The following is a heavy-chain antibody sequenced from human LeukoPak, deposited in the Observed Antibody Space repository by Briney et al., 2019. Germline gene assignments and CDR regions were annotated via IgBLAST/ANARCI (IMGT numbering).Heavy chain of an antibody. CDR3: AKRGVVIRVFLVGFHKEAYYFDS. J-gene: IGHJ4*02. CDR2: ISDGGGST. Sequence: GGSLRLSCAVSGITLSNYGMSWVRQAPGKGLEWVAGISDGGGSTNYADSVKGRFTISRDNPKNTLYLQMNSLRAEDTAVYFCAKRGVVIRVFLVGFHKEAYYFDSWGQGALVTVSS. CDR1: GITLSNYG. V-gene: IGHV3-23*01. D-gene: IGHD3-10*01.